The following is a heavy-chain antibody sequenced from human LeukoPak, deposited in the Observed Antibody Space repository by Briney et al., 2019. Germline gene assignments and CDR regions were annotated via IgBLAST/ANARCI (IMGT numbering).Heavy chain of an antibody. CDR3: VCVSGSYYNGLPLDY. V-gene: IGHV1-69*04. CDR1: GDTFTSYA. D-gene: IGHD3-10*01. J-gene: IGHJ4*02. Sequence: GASVKVSSKASGDTFTSYAISWVRQAPGQGLERMGRIILILGIANYAQKCQGTVTITADKSTSTAYMEPSSLRSEETAVYYCVCVSGSYYNGLPLDYWGQGTLVTVSS. CDR2: IILILGIA.